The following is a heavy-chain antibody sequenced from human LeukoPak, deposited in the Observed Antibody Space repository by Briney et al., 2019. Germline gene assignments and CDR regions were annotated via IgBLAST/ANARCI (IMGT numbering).Heavy chain of an antibody. CDR2: INPNSGGT. J-gene: IGHJ4*02. V-gene: IGHV1-2*02. D-gene: IGHD3-22*01. CDR1: GYTFTGYY. Sequence: ASVKVSCKASGYTFTGYYMHRVRQAPGQGLEWMGWINPNSGGTNYAQKLQGRVTMTRDTSISTAYMELSRLRSDDTAVYYCARDRDTYYYDSSGYYSLGYWGQGTLVTVSS. CDR3: ARDRDTYYYDSSGYYSLGY.